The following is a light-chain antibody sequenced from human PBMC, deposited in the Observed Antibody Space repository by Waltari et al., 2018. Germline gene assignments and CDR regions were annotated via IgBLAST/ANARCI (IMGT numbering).Light chain of an antibody. CDR1: SSDGGSYHL. CDR2: EVS. CDR3: CSYAGSLYVV. J-gene: IGLJ2*01. Sequence: QSALTHPAPVSGSPGQSITLSCTGTSSDGGSYHLVPRYQQHPGKATKRMLYEVSKRPSGVSNRFSGSKSGNTASLTISGLQAENEADYYCCSYAGSLYVVFGGGTKLTVL. V-gene: IGLV2-23*02.